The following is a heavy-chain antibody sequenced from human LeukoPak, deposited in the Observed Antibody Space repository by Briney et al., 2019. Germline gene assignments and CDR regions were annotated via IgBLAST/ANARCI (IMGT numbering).Heavy chain of an antibody. CDR2: IDMSWST. D-gene: IGHD3-3*01. J-gene: IGHJ6*03. V-gene: IGHV4-4*07. CDR3: ASGITIFPMDV. CDR1: SGSISSYY. Sequence: SETLSLTCSVSSGSISSYYWSWIRRPAGKGLEWIGHIDMSWSTNYNPSLESRVTIPVDTSMNQFSLELSSVTAADTAVYYCASGITIFPMDVWGKGTTVTVSS.